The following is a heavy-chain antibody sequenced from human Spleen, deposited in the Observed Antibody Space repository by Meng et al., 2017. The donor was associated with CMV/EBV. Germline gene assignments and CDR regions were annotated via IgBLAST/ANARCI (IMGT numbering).Heavy chain of an antibody. CDR1: GFTVSRNY. Sequence: GESLKISCAASGFTVSRNYMGWARQAPGKGLEWVSIIYAGGNTYYADFVRGRFTISRDNSENTLYLQMNSLRHDDTAVYYCAKHQAHRVPAANGLVFWGQGTLVTVSS. CDR3: AKHQAHRVPAANGLVF. V-gene: IGHV3-66*02. J-gene: IGHJ4*02. CDR2: IYAGGNT. D-gene: IGHD2-2*01.